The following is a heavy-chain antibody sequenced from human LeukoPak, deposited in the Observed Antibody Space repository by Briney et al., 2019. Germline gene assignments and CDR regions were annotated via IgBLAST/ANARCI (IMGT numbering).Heavy chain of an antibody. J-gene: IGHJ4*02. CDR2: MNPNSGNT. CDR1: GYTFTSYD. D-gene: IGHD6-25*01. V-gene: IGHV1-8*01. CDR3: ARVYRLGIAASGY. Sequence: ASVKVSCKASGYTFTSYDINWVRQATGQGLEWMGWMNPNSGNTGYAQKFQGRVTMTRNTSISTAYMELSSLRSEDTAVYYCARVYRLGIAASGYWDQGTLVTVSS.